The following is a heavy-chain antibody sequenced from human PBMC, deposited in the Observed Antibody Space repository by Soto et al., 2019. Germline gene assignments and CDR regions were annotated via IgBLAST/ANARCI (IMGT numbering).Heavy chain of an antibody. V-gene: IGHV1-3*01. Sequence: ASVKVSCKASGYSFTSYAMHWVRQAPGQRLEWMGWINADNCNTNYAQKFQGRVTITRDTSASTAYMELRSLRSDDTAVYYCARDLGQQLFDYWGQGTLVTVSS. CDR1: GYSFTSYA. CDR3: ARDLGQQLFDY. D-gene: IGHD6-13*01. J-gene: IGHJ4*02. CDR2: INADNCNT.